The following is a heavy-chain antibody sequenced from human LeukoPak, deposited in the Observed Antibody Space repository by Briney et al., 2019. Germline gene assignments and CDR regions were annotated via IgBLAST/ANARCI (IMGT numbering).Heavy chain of an antibody. Sequence: GGSLRLSCATSGFDFSYYFMAWVRQAPGKGLEWVANIKQDGSEKYYVDSVKGRFTISRDNAKNSLYLQMNSLRAEDTAVYYCARDRRPLDYWGQGTLVTVSS. CDR2: IKQDGSEK. V-gene: IGHV3-7*01. J-gene: IGHJ4*02. CDR1: GFDFSYYF. CDR3: ARDRRPLDY.